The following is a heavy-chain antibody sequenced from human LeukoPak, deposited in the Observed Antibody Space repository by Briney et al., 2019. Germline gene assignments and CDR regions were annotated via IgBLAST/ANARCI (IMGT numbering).Heavy chain of an antibody. CDR2: IIPIFGTA. CDR3: ARGHYDFWSGYYI. J-gene: IGHJ6*02. D-gene: IGHD3-3*01. CDR1: GYTFTSYY. V-gene: IGHV1-69*13. Sequence: ASVKVSCKASGYTFTSYYMHWVRQAPGQGLEWMGGIIPIFGTANYAQKFQGRVTITADESTSTAYMELSSLRSEDTAVYYCARGHYDFWSGYYIWGQGTTVTVSS.